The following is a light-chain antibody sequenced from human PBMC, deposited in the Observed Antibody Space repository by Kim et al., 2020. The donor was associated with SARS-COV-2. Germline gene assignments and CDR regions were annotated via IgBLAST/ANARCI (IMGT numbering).Light chain of an antibody. Sequence: GRTAAVTCSGGNSNIGRKSVYWYHHGPGTAPRLLIFRNDQRPSGVPDRISASKSGTSASLTISGLRSDDEGDYYCTSWDDSLNDWLFGGGTKVTVL. CDR2: RND. CDR3: TSWDDSLNDWL. V-gene: IGLV1-47*01. CDR1: NSNIGRKS. J-gene: IGLJ3*02.